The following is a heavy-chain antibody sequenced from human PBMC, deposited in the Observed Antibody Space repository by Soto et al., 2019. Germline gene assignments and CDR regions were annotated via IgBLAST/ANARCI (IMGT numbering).Heavy chain of an antibody. D-gene: IGHD6-19*01. V-gene: IGHV4-59*08. CDR1: GGSISSYY. CDR3: ARSSIAVAGRSRFDP. Sequence: SETLSLTCTVSGGSISSYYWSWIRQPPGKGLEWIGYIHYSGSTNYNPSLKSRVTISVDTSKSQFSLKLSSVTAADTAVYYCARSSIAVAGRSRFDPWGQAPLVTVSS. J-gene: IGHJ5*02. CDR2: IHYSGST.